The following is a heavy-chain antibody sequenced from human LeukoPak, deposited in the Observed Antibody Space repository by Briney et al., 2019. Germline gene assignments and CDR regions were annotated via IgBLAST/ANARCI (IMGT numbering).Heavy chain of an antibody. J-gene: IGHJ4*02. CDR2: IYYSGST. CDR1: GGSISSSSSSHY. Sequence: PSETLSLTCTVSGGSISSSSSSHYWSWIRQPPGKGLEWIGYIYYSGSTNYNPSLKSRVTISVDTSKNQISLKLSSVTAADTAVYYCASARGYSYGFGYFDYWGQGTPVTVSS. D-gene: IGHD5-18*01. CDR3: ASARGYSYGFGYFDY. V-gene: IGHV4-61*05.